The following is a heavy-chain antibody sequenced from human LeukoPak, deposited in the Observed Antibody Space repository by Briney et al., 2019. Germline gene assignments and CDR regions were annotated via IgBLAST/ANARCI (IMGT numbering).Heavy chain of an antibody. CDR3: ARGNEAYDFWSGYHLDY. D-gene: IGHD3-3*01. Sequence: SETLSLTCTVSGGSISSGGYYWSWIRQPPGKGLEWIGYIYHSGSTYYNPSLKSRVTISVDRAKNQFSLKLSSVTAADTAVYYCARGNEAYDFWSGYHLDYWGQGTLVTVSS. CDR2: IYHSGST. CDR1: GGSISSGGYY. V-gene: IGHV4-30-2*01. J-gene: IGHJ4*02.